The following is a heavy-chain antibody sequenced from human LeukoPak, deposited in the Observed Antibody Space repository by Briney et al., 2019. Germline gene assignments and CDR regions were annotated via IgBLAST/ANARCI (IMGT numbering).Heavy chain of an antibody. CDR3: AKDSGSGLRSGSPLGY. Sequence: GRSLGLSCAASGFTFDDYAMHWVRQAPGKGLEWVSGISWNSGSIGYADSVKGRFTISRDNAKNSLYLQMNSLRAEDTALYYCAKDSGSGLRSGSPLGYWGQGTLVTVSS. CDR2: ISWNSGSI. CDR1: GFTFDDYA. V-gene: IGHV3-9*01. J-gene: IGHJ4*02. D-gene: IGHD3-10*01.